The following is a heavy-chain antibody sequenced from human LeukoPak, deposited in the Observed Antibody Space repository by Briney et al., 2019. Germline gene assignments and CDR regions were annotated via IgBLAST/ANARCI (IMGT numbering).Heavy chain of an antibody. CDR2: ISYSGST. V-gene: IGHV4-39*01. CDR3: AKATRWLAFDY. CDR1: GGSISRSHYY. D-gene: IGHD6-19*01. J-gene: IGHJ4*02. Sequence: PSETLSLTCTVSGGSISRSHYYWGWIRQPPGKGLEWIGSISYSGSTYYNPSLKSRVTISVDTSKNQFSLKLTSVTAADTAVYYCAKATRWLAFDYWGQGILVTVSS.